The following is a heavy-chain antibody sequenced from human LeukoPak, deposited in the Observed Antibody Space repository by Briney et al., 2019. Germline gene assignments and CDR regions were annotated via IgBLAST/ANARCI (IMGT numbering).Heavy chain of an antibody. CDR3: ARDPNVLGITPYYFDF. V-gene: IGHV3-21*01. J-gene: IGHJ4*02. D-gene: IGHD3-10*02. CDR2: ISSDSSYI. CDR1: GFTFGTFW. Sequence: GGSLRLSCEASGFTFGTFWMSWVRQAPGKGLEWVASISSDSSYIDYADSVKGRFTISRDNAKNSLFLKTDTLRGDDTGIYYCARDPNVLGITPYYFDFWGQGTLVTVSS.